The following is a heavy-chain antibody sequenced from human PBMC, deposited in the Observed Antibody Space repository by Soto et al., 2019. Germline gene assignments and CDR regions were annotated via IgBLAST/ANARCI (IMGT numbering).Heavy chain of an antibody. J-gene: IGHJ5*02. CDR3: AAVQHCSSTSCYIGFIWFDP. V-gene: IGHV1-58*01. Sequence: SVKVSCKASGFTFTSSAVQWVRQARGQRLEWIGWIVVGSGNTNYAQKFQERVTITRDMSTSTAYMELSSLRSEDTAVYYCAAVQHCSSTSCYIGFIWFDPWGQGTLVTVSS. D-gene: IGHD2-2*02. CDR1: GFTFTSSA. CDR2: IVVGSGNT.